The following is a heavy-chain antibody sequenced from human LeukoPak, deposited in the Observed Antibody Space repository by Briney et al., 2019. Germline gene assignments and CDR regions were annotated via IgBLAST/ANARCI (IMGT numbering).Heavy chain of an antibody. CDR1: GGSISSSSYY. D-gene: IGHD3-22*01. V-gene: IGHV4-39*07. Sequence: SETLSLTCTVSGGSISSSSYYWDWIRQSPGKGLEWIGNIYSGGSTYYTPSLKSRVTISVDTSKNQFSLKLNSVTAADTAVYYCARRRDYYDSRGYYAFDIWGHGTMVTVSS. J-gene: IGHJ3*02. CDR3: ARRRDYYDSRGYYAFDI. CDR2: IYSGGST.